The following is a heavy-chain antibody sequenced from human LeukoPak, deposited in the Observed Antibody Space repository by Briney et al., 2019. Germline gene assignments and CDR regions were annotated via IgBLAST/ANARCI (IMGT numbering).Heavy chain of an antibody. CDR3: ARDRFSCSSTSCYSRGFFDYYYYMDV. V-gene: IGHV3-20*04. D-gene: IGHD2-2*01. Sequence: GGSLRLSCAASGFTFDDYGMSWVRQAPGKGLEWVSGINWNGGSTGYADSVKGRFTISRDNAKNSLYLQMNSLRAEDTALYYCARDRFSCSSTSCYSRGFFDYYYYMDVWGKGTTVTVSS. CDR1: GFTFDDYG. J-gene: IGHJ6*03. CDR2: INWNGGST.